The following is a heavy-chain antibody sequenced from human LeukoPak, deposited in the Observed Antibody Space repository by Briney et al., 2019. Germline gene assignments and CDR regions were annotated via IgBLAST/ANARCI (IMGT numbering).Heavy chain of an antibody. D-gene: IGHD5-12*01. Sequence: GESLKISCKASGYSFTSYWIAWVRQMPGKGLEWMGIIFPGDSDTRYSPSFQGQVTISADKSIRTAYLQWSSLKASDSAMYYCARGTLRQSLATYDAGSWFDPWGQGTLVTVSS. CDR1: GYSFTSYW. CDR3: ARGTLRQSLATYDAGSWFDP. CDR2: IFPGDSDT. J-gene: IGHJ5*02. V-gene: IGHV5-51*01.